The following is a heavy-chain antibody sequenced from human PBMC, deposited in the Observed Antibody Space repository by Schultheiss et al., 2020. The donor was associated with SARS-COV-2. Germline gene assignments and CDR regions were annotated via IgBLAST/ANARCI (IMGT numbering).Heavy chain of an antibody. CDR3: GRESDYPSYFDY. D-gene: IGHD3-10*01. V-gene: IGHV4-30-2*01. CDR2: IYHSGST. CDR1: GGSISSGGYY. J-gene: IGHJ4*02. Sequence: SQTLSLTCTVSGGSISSGGYYWSWIRQPPGKGLEWIGYIYHSGSTNYNPSLKSRVTISVDKSKNQFSLKLSSVTAADTAVYYCGRESDYPSYFDYWGQGTLVTVSS.